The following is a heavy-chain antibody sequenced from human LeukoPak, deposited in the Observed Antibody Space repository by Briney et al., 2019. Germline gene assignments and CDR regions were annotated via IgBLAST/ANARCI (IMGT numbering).Heavy chain of an antibody. D-gene: IGHD2-21*01. CDR1: EFNFNDYW. V-gene: IGHV3-74*01. CDR2: INTDGSRT. Sequence: GVSLSLPCVTSEFNFNDYWMHWVRQAPGEALVWVSRINTDGSRTDYADSVTGRFNISRDNVKNTLFVQMNSLRGEDTAVYYCTRVRHDSYDWVDPWGQGTLVIVSS. CDR3: TRVRHDSYDWVDP. J-gene: IGHJ5*02.